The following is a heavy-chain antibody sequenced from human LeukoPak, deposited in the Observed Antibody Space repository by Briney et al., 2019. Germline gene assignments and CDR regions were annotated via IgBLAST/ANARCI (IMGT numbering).Heavy chain of an antibody. Sequence: GGSLRLSCAASGFTVSTNYMSWVRQAPGKGLEWVSVIYSGGSTYYADSVKGRFTISRDNSKNTLYLQMNSLRAEDTAVYYCAKDGLPYYDILTGTEDWGQGTLVTVSS. CDR1: GFTVSTNY. D-gene: IGHD3-9*01. J-gene: IGHJ4*02. V-gene: IGHV3-53*01. CDR3: AKDGLPYYDILTGTED. CDR2: IYSGGST.